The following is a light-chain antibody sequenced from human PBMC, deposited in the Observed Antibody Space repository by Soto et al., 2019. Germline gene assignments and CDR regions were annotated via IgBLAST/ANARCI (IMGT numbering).Light chain of an antibody. J-gene: IGKJ1*01. CDR1: QTITNW. Sequence: IQMTQSPSILSASVGDRVTITCGSSQTITNWLAWYQQKPGKAPRLLIYDASSLESWVPSRFSGSGSGTEFTLTISSLQPDDFATYYCQHYNSYSEAFGQGTKVDIK. V-gene: IGKV1-5*01. CDR2: DAS. CDR3: QHYNSYSEA.